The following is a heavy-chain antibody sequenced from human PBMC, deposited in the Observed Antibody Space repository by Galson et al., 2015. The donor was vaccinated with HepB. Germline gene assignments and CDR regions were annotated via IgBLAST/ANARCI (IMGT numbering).Heavy chain of an antibody. CDR2: IRSKAYGGTT. CDR1: GFTFGDYA. V-gene: IGHV3-49*03. Sequence: SLRLSCAASGFTFGDYAMSWFRQAPGKGLEWVGFIRSKAYGGTTEYAASVKGRFTISRDDSKSIAYLQMNSLKTEDTAVYYCTRDRPYYYDSSGYYSGGNYFDYWGQGTLVTVSS. D-gene: IGHD3-22*01. J-gene: IGHJ4*02. CDR3: TRDRPYYYDSSGYYSGGNYFDY.